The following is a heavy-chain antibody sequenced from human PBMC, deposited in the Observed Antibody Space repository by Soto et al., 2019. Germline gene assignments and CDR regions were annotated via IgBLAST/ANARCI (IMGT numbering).Heavy chain of an antibody. CDR2: IYDSGSA. D-gene: IGHD1-26*01. CDR1: GDSISRGGYF. V-gene: IGHV4-31*03. CDR3: ARGILRPNLYMDV. J-gene: IGHJ6*03. Sequence: QVQLQESGPGLVKPSQTLSLTCIVSGDSISRGGYFWTWIRQHPGKGLEWIGYIYDSGSAFYNPSLKSRVTMSVDTSKNQFSLNLRSVTAADTAVFYCARGILRPNLYMDVWGKGTAVAVSS.